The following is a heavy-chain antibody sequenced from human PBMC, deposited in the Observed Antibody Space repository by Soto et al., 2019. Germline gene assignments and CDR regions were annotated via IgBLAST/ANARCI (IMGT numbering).Heavy chain of an antibody. CDR3: ARGFWSGYYTGHGLDV. Sequence: ASETLSLTCTVSGGSISSGGYYWSWIRQHPGKGLEWIGYIYYSGSTYYNPSLKSRVTISVDTSKNQFSLKLSSVTAADTAVYYCARGFWSGYYTGHGLDVWGQGTTVTVSS. CDR1: GGSISSGGYY. J-gene: IGHJ6*02. CDR2: IYYSGST. V-gene: IGHV4-31*03. D-gene: IGHD3-3*01.